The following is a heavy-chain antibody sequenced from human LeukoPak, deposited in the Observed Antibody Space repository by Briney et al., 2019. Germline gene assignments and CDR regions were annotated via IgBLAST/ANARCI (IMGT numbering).Heavy chain of an antibody. J-gene: IGHJ5*02. CDR3: ARVLSIVVVPGATFWFDP. CDR1: DDSVSSDRYY. CDR2: VNHSGSA. D-gene: IGHD2-2*01. V-gene: IGHV4-61*01. Sequence: PSETLSLTCSVSDDSVSSDRYYWSWLRQPPGKGLEWIGDVNHSGSANYNPSLKSRVTISVDTSKNQFSLKLSSVTAADTAVYHCARVLSIVVVPGATFWFDPWGQGTLVTVSS.